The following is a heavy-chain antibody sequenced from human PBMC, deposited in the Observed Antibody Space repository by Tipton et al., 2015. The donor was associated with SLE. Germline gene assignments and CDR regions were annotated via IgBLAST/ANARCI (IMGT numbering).Heavy chain of an antibody. CDR3: ASLKNYYGRRFVP. CDR2: IYTGGNT. V-gene: IGHV4-4*07. Sequence: LRLSCTVSGGPISRYSWNWIRQPAGKGLGWIGRIYTGGNTKYNPSLESRVTLSADASKNHLSLNLSSVAAADTAVCYCASLKNYYGRRFVPWGQGTLVTVSS. D-gene: IGHD3-10*01. CDR1: GGPISRYS. J-gene: IGHJ5*02.